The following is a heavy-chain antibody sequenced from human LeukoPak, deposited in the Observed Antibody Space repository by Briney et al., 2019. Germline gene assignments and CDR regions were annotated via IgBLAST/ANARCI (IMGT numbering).Heavy chain of an antibody. CDR3: ARSAEHCNNGVCFTDYYMDV. CDR1: GYTFSGSY. D-gene: IGHD2-8*01. V-gene: IGHV1-2*06. Sequence: ASVKVSCKASGYTFSGSYIHWVRQAPGQGLEWLGRINPNSGDTNYTPSLHGRVTMTRDTSITTAYMELNSLTSDDTAVYFCARSAEHCNNGVCFTDYYMDVWGKGTTVTVSS. CDR2: INPNSGDT. J-gene: IGHJ6*03.